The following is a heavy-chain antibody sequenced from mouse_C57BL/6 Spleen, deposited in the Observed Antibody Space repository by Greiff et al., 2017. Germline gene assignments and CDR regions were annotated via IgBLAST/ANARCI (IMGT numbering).Heavy chain of an antibody. V-gene: IGHV1-59*01. CDR3: ASLTVFAY. CDR2: IAPSDSYT. CDR1: GYTFTSYW. J-gene: IGHJ3*01. Sequence: QVQLQQPGAELVRPGTSVKLSCKASGYTFTSYWMHWVKQRPGQGLEWIGVIAPSDSYTNYNQKFKGKATLTVDTSSSTAYMQLSSLTSEDSAVYYCASLTVFAYWGQGTLVTVSA.